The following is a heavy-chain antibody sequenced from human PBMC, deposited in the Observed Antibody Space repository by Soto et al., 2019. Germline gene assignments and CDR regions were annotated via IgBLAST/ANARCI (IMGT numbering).Heavy chain of an antibody. CDR2: IYYSGST. CDR1: GGSISSGGYY. D-gene: IGHD3-9*01. Sequence: SETLSLTCTVSGGSISSGGYYWSCLRQHPGKGLEWIGYIYYSGSTYYNPSLKSRVTISVDTSKNQFSLKLSSVTAADTAVYYCARYVLRYFDWPPQAFDIWGQGTMVTVSS. J-gene: IGHJ3*02. CDR3: ARYVLRYFDWPPQAFDI. V-gene: IGHV4-31*03.